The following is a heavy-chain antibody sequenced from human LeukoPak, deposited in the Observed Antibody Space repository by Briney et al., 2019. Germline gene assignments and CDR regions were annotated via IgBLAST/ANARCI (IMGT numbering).Heavy chain of an antibody. D-gene: IGHD2-2*01. V-gene: IGHV5-51*01. CDR1: GYSFTSHW. J-gene: IGHJ5*02. CDR2: IYPGDSDT. CDR3: ARQGCSSTSCYENWFDP. Sequence: GESLKISCKGSGYSFTSHWIGWVRQMPGKGLEWMRIIYPGDSDTRYSPSFQGQVTISADKSISTAYLQWSSLKASDTAMYYCARQGCSSTSCYENWFDPWGQGTLVTVSS.